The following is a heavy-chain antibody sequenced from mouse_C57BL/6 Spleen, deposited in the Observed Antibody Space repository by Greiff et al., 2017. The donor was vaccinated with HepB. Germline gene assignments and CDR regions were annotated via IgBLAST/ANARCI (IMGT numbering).Heavy chain of an antibody. V-gene: IGHV5-17*01. Sequence: DVMLVESGGGLVKPGGSLKLSCAASGFTFSDYGMHWVRQAPEKGLEWVAYISSGSSTIYYADTVKGRFTISRDNAKNTLFLQMTSLRSEDTAMYYCARGGYYYYFDYWGQGTTLTVSS. D-gene: IGHD2-3*01. J-gene: IGHJ2*01. CDR3: ARGGYYYYFDY. CDR2: ISSGSSTI. CDR1: GFTFSDYG.